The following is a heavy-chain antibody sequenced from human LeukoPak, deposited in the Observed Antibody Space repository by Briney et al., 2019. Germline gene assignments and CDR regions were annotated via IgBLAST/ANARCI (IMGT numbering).Heavy chain of an antibody. CDR1: GFTFSSYA. Sequence: PGGSLRLSCAASGFTFSSYAMHWVRQAPGKGLEWGAVISYDGSNKYYADSVKGRFTISRDNSKNTLYLQMHSLRAEDTAVYYCARVKVYSPGPYWGQGTLVTVSS. D-gene: IGHD2-8*01. J-gene: IGHJ4*02. CDR2: ISYDGSNK. CDR3: ARVKVYSPGPY. V-gene: IGHV3-30*04.